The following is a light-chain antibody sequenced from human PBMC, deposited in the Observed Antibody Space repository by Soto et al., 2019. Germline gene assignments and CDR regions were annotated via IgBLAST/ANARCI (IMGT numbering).Light chain of an antibody. J-gene: IGLJ2*01. V-gene: IGLV2-11*01. CDR2: DVT. Sequence: QSVLTQPHSVSGSPGQSVTISCTGTSSDVDDYNFVSWYQQHPDKAPRLIIYDVTKRPSGVPDRFSGSRSDNTASLTISGLQTEDEAHYFCCSYAGGYFFEVIFGGGTKLTVL. CDR3: CSYAGGYFFEVI. CDR1: SSDVDDYNF.